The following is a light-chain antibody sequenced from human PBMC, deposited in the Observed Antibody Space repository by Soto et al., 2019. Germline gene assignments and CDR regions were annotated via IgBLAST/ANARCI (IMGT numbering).Light chain of an antibody. CDR3: SSYTSSSTYV. CDR2: EVS. J-gene: IGLJ1*01. CDR1: TSDFGGYNY. V-gene: IGLV2-14*01. Sequence: QSVLTQPASVSGSPGQSITISCTGTTSDFGGYNYVPWYQQHPGKAPKLMIYEVSNRPSGVSNRFSGSKSGNTASLTISGLQAEDEADYYCSSYTSSSTYVFGTGTKVTVL.